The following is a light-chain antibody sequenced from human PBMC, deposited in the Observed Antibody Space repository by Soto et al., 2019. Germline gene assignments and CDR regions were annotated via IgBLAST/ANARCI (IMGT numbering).Light chain of an antibody. CDR2: AAS. CDR3: QKYDSAPWT. V-gene: IGKV1-27*01. CDR1: QGISNY. Sequence: DIKMTQSPSSLSASVRDRVTITCRASQGISNYLAWYQQKPGKVPKLLIYAASTLQSGVPSRFSGSGSGTDFTLTISSLQPEDVATYYCQKYDSAPWTFGQWTKVEIK. J-gene: IGKJ1*01.